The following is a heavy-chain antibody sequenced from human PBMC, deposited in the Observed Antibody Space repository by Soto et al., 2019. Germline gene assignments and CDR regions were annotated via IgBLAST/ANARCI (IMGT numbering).Heavy chain of an antibody. J-gene: IGHJ4*02. CDR2: IWYDGSNK. CDR3: ARGKGGTTFYFDY. CDR1: GFTFSSYG. V-gene: IGHV3-33*01. D-gene: IGHD1-7*01. Sequence: QVQLVESGGGVVQPGRSLRLSCAASGFTFSSYGMHWVRQAPGKGLEWVAVIWYDGSNKYYADSVKGRFTISRDNSKNTLYLQMNSLRAEDTAVYYCARGKGGTTFYFDYWGQGTLVTVSS.